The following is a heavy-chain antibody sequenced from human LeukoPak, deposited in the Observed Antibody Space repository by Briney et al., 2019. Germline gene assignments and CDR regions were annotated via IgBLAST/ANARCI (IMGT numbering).Heavy chain of an antibody. CDR1: GFTFSSYA. J-gene: IGHJ4*02. CDR2: ISGSGGST. D-gene: IGHD6-13*01. V-gene: IGHV3-23*01. CDR3: AKQSAGSAAWYSLHYDF. Sequence: GGSLRLSCAASGFTFSSYAMSWVRQAPGKGLEWVSAISGSGGSTYYTDSVKGRFTISRDNSKNTLYLQMNSLRAEDTAVYYCAKQSAGSAAWYSLHYDFWGQGTLVTVSS.